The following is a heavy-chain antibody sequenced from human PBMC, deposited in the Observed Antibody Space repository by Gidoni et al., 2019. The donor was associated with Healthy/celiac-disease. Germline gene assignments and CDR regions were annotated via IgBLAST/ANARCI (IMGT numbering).Heavy chain of an antibody. D-gene: IGHD1-26*01. Sequence: QVQLVQSGAEVNKPGASVKVSCKGSGCSLTELSMHGVRQAPGNGLEWRGGFGPEDGETSYAQKFQGRVTMTEDTSTDTAYMALSSLRSEDTAVYYCATVMPSRLGATWDRRHRYFQHWGQGTLVTVSS. J-gene: IGHJ1*01. CDR1: GCSLTELS. V-gene: IGHV1-24*01. CDR3: ATVMPSRLGATWDRRHRYFQH. CDR2: FGPEDGET.